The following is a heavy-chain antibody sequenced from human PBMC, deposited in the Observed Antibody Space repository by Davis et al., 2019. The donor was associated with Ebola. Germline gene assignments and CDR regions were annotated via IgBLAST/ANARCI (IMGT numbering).Heavy chain of an antibody. Sequence: MPSETLSLTCTVSGGSISSTSYYWGWIRQPPGKGLEWIGSIYYSGSTYYNPSLKSRVTISVDTSKNQFSLKLSSVTAADTAVYYCASMWSGYYGMDVWGQGTTVTVSS. J-gene: IGHJ6*02. V-gene: IGHV4-39*01. CDR1: GGSISSTSYY. D-gene: IGHD1-26*01. CDR2: IYYSGST. CDR3: ASMWSGYYGMDV.